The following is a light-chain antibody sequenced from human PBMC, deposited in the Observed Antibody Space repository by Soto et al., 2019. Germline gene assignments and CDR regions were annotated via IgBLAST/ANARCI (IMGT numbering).Light chain of an antibody. V-gene: IGLV2-14*01. CDR3: KSYTLSKTVI. J-gene: IGLJ2*01. CDR2: EVS. CDR1: SSDVGAHDF. Sequence: QSAMTQPASVSGSPGQSITISCSGTSSDVGAHDFVSWYKHHPDKAPKVIIFEVSKRPSGVSDRFSGSKTGNTASLTISGLQAEDDADYYCKSYTLSKTVIFGGGTKLTVL.